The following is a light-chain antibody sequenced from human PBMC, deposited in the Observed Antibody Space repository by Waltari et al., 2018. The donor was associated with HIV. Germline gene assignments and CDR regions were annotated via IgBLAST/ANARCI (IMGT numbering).Light chain of an antibody. Sequence: QSALTQPRSVSGSPGQSVTVSCTDASSDAGGYASVPWYPQHPGKAPKLIIYDVPKPPSGVPGRFSGSRSCDTASLTISGLQADDEADYYCCSYAGSYSYVFGAGTRVIVL. CDR1: SSDAGGYAS. CDR2: DVP. CDR3: CSYAGSYSYV. J-gene: IGLJ1*01. V-gene: IGLV2-11*01.